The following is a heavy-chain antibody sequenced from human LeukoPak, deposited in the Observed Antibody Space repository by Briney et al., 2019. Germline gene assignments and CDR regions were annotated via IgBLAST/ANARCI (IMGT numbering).Heavy chain of an antibody. CDR2: IYYSEST. V-gene: IGHV4-59*01. CDR3: ARYKVAAAATALEY. CDR1: GGPISSYY. D-gene: IGHD6-13*01. J-gene: IGHJ4*02. Sequence: SETLSLTCTVSGGPISSYYWRWIRQPPGKGLAWIGYIYYSESTNYNPSLKSRVTISVDTSKSQFSLKLSSVTAADTAVYYCARYKVAAAATALEYWGEGELGSVSS.